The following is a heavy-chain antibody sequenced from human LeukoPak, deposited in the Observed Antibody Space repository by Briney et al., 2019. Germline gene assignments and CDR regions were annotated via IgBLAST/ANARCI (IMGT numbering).Heavy chain of an antibody. V-gene: IGHV3-66*01. CDR3: ARDRGDY. CDR1: GFSVSNNY. D-gene: IGHD3-10*01. J-gene: IGHJ4*02. CDR2: PYSGGTT. Sequence: GSLRLSCAASGFSVSNNYMSWVRQAPGKGLEWVSVPYSGGTTYYADSVKGRFTFSRDNSENTLYLQMNSLRVEDTAVYYCARDRGDYWGQGTLVTVSS.